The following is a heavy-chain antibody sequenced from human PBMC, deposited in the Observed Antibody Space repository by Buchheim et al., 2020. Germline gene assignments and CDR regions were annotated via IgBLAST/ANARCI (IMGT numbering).Heavy chain of an antibody. CDR2: IDWDDDK. V-gene: IGHV2-70*01. Sequence: QVTLRESGPALVKPTQTLTLTCTFSGFSLSTSGMCVSWIRQPPGKALEWLALIDWDDDKYYSTSLKTRLTISKVTSKNQVVLTMTNMDPVDTATYYCARILSGIAVAGTGPYYFDYWGQGTL. J-gene: IGHJ4*02. D-gene: IGHD6-19*01. CDR1: GFSLSTSGMC. CDR3: ARILSGIAVAGTGPYYFDY.